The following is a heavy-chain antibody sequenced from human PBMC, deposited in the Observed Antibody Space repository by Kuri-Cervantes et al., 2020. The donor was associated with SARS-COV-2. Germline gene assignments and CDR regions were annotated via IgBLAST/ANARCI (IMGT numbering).Heavy chain of an antibody. CDR3: ARDVRGYSYGLPYYYYYGMDV. J-gene: IGHJ6*02. V-gene: IGHV3-9*01. Sequence: SLKISCAASGFTFDDYDMDWVRQAPGKGLEWVSSTGWSSGSTGYAGSVKGRLAISRDNAKNSLYLQMNSLRAEDTVVYYCARDVRGYSYGLPYYYYYGMDVWGQGTTVTVSS. CDR1: GFTFDDYD. CDR2: TGWSSGST. D-gene: IGHD5-18*01.